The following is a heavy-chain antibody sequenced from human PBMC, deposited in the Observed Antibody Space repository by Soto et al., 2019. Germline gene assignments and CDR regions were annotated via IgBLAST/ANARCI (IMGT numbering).Heavy chain of an antibody. J-gene: IGHJ4*02. Sequence: PSETLYLTCTFSGGSMSNYYWTWIRQPPGKGLEWIGYVYYSSGSTNYNPSLKSRVTISIEASKKQFSLNLTSVTAADTAVYYRARGTTYYRQIDYWGQGTLVTVSS. CDR3: ARGTTYYRQIDY. CDR2: VYYSSGST. D-gene: IGHD3-10*01. CDR1: GGSMSNYY. V-gene: IGHV4-59*01.